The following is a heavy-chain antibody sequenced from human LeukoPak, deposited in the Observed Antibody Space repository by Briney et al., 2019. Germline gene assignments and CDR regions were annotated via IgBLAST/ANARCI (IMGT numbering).Heavy chain of an antibody. CDR2: ISSSSSYI. J-gene: IGHJ6*03. CDR1: GFTFSSYS. D-gene: IGHD2-2*01. Sequence: GGSLRLSCAASGFTFSSYSMNWVRQAPGKGLEWVSSISSSSSYIYYADSVKGRFTISRDNAKNSLYLQMNSLRAEDTAVYYCARDPSSTSWTNYYYYYYMDVRGQGTTVTVSS. V-gene: IGHV3-21*01. CDR3: ARDPSSTSWTNYYYYYYMDV.